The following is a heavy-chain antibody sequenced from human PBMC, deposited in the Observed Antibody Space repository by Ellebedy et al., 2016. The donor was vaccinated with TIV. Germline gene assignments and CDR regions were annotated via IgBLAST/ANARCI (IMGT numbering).Heavy chain of an antibody. J-gene: IGHJ4*02. V-gene: IGHV3-7*01. D-gene: IGHD6-6*01. Sequence: GEPLKISXAASGFSFSSYWMSWVRQAPGKGLEWVANIKEDGSEKHYVGSVEGRFTISRDNVKHSLYLQMNSLRAEDTAMYYCARDKFSSSTGGSKFNYWGQGTLVTVSS. CDR3: ARDKFSSSTGGSKFNY. CDR1: GFSFSSYW. CDR2: IKEDGSEK.